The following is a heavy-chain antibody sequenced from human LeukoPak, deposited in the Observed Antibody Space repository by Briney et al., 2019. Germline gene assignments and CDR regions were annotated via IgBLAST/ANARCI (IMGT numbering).Heavy chain of an antibody. Sequence: PGGSLRLXCAASGFTFSSYSMNWVRQAPGKGLEWVSSISSSSSYIYYADSVKGRFTISRDNAKNSLYLQMNSLRAEDTAVYYCARARRITMISGFDPWGQGTLVTVSS. CDR3: ARARRITMISGFDP. CDR1: GFTFSSYS. J-gene: IGHJ5*02. V-gene: IGHV3-21*01. D-gene: IGHD3-22*01. CDR2: ISSSSSYI.